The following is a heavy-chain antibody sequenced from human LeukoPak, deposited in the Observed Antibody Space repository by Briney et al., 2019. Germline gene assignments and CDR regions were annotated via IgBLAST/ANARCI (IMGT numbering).Heavy chain of an antibody. CDR1: GLTFSDAW. Sequence: GGSLRLSCVASGLTFSDAWITWVRQAPGKGLAWVGRIKSKTDGGTTDYAAPVKGRFTISRDDSKDTLYLQMNTLRAEDTAVYYCARSTYYGSGSYAFDIWGQGTMVTVSS. CDR2: IKSKTDGGTT. J-gene: IGHJ3*02. CDR3: ARSTYYGSGSYAFDI. V-gene: IGHV3-15*05. D-gene: IGHD3-10*01.